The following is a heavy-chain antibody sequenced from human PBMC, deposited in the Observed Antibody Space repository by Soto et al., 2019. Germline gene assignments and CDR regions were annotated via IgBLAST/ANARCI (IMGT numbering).Heavy chain of an antibody. CDR1: GYSFISSW. CDR3: ARMMAASGTAFDY. CDR2: IYPGDSDT. V-gene: IGHV5-51*01. Sequence: PGESLKISCQASGYSFISSWIGWVRQMPGKGLEWMGIIYPGDSDTRYSPSFQGQVTISADKSTSTAYLQWSSLKASDTATYYCARMMAASGTAFDYWGQGALLTVSS. J-gene: IGHJ4*02. D-gene: IGHD6-13*01.